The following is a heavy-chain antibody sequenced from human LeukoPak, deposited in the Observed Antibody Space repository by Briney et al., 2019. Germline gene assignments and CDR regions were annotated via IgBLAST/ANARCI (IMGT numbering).Heavy chain of an antibody. Sequence: GASVKVSCKASGYTFTSYGISWVRQAPGQGLEWMGWISAYNGNTNYAQKLQGRVTMTTDTSTSTAYMELRSLRSDDTAVYYCARSFPYSSSWYDYYYYYMDVWGKGTTVTVSS. CDR3: ARSFPYSSSWYDYYYYYMDV. V-gene: IGHV1-18*01. CDR1: GYTFTSYG. CDR2: ISAYNGNT. D-gene: IGHD6-13*01. J-gene: IGHJ6*03.